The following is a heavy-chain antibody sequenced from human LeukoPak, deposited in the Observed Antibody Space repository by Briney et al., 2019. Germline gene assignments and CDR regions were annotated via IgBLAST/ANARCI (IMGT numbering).Heavy chain of an antibody. V-gene: IGHV3-64D*06. CDR2: ISSNGGST. CDR1: GFTFSSYA. D-gene: IGHD5-12*01. J-gene: IGHJ4*02. Sequence: GGSLRLSCSASGFTFSSYAMHWVRQAPGKGLEYVSAISSNGGSTYYADSVKGRFTISRDNSKNTLYLQMSSLRAEDTAVYYCVKVRDSGYDYLGLDYWGQGTLVTVSS. CDR3: VKVRDSGYDYLGLDY.